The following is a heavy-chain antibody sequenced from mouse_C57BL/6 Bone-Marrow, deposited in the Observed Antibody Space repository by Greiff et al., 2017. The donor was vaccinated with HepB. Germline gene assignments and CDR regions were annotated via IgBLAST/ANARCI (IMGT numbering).Heavy chain of an antibody. CDR1: GFNIKNTY. CDR3: AIGTTVVSYFDY. Sequence: DVKLVESVAELVRPGASVKLSCTASGFNIKNTYMHWVKQRPEQGLEWIGRIDPANGNTKYAPKFQGKATITADTSSNTAYLQLSSLTSEDTAIYYCAIGTTVVSYFDYWGQGTTLTVSS. V-gene: IGHV14-3*01. CDR2: IDPANGNT. D-gene: IGHD1-1*01. J-gene: IGHJ2*01.